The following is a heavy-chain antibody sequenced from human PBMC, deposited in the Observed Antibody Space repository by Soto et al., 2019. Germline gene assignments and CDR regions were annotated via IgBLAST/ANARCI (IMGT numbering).Heavy chain of an antibody. V-gene: IGHV4-31*03. D-gene: IGHD1-20*01. J-gene: IGHJ4*02. CDR3: TRETVAGITGLDY. CDR2: IYGSGGSGST. Sequence: SETLSLTCTVTGDSITSGGYYWSWIRQHPGKGLEWLGYIYGSGGSGSTLYNPSLKSRITLSVDTSKTQFSLNLSSVTVDDTALYYCTRETVAGITGLDYWGPGTLVTVPQ. CDR1: GDSITSGGYY.